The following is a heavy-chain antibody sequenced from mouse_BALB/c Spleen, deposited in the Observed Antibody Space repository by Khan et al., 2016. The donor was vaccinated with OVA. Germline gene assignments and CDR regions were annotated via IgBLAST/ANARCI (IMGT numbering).Heavy chain of an antibody. D-gene: IGHD3-3*01. J-gene: IGHJ1*01. CDR3: TRRTVRADLRFEL. CDR2: INTYTGEP. V-gene: IGHV9-3-1*01. CDR1: ESTFTNYG. Sequence: QIQLVQSGPELKKPGETVKISCKASESTFTNYGMNWVKQAPGKGLKWMGWINTYTGEPTYADDFKGRFACSLETSASTASLQINDLKNEDTATXICTRRTVRADLRFELWGAGTTITVSS.